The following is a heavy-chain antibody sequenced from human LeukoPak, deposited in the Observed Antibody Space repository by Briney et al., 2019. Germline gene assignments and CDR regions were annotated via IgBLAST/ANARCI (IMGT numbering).Heavy chain of an antibody. CDR3: ARGAVAGRRVDY. CDR1: GFTFSSYA. V-gene: IGHV3-30*04. CDR2: ISYDGSNK. J-gene: IGHJ4*02. Sequence: GGSLRLSCAASGFTFSSYAMHWVRQAPGKGLEWVAVISYDGSNKYYADSVKGRFTISRDNSKNTLYLQMKSLRAEDTAVYYCARGAVAGRRVDYWGQGTLVTVSS. D-gene: IGHD6-19*01.